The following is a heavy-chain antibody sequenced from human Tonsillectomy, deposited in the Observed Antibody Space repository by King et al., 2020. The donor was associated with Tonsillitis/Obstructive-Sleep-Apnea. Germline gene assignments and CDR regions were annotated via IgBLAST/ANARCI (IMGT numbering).Heavy chain of an antibody. V-gene: IGHV4-34*01. CDR2: IDDSGSA. J-gene: IGHJ4*02. Sequence: VQLQQWGAGLLKPSETLSRTCTIYGGSFRGYYWSWIRQSPRKGLEWIGEIDDSGSAIYNPSLESRVTISVDTSKNQFSLKLTSVTAADTAVYFCSRTPPGRFCSGGSCHRARRDFDSWGQGTLVTVSS. D-gene: IGHD2-15*01. CDR1: GGSFRGYY. CDR3: SRTPPGRFCSGGSCHRARRDFDS.